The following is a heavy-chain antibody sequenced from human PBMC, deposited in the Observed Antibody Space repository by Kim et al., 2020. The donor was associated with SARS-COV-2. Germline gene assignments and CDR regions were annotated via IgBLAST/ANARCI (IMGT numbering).Heavy chain of an antibody. V-gene: IGHV5-10-1*01. D-gene: IGHD4-4*01. CDR3: TSHRNYDKPFDY. J-gene: IGHJ4*02. CDR1: GYSFTSYW. Sequence: GESLKISCKGSGYSFTSYWISWVRQMPGKGLEWMGRIDPSDSYTNYSPSFQGHVTISADKSISTAYLQWSSLKASDTAMYYCTSHRNYDKPFDYWGQGTLVTVSS. CDR2: IDPSDSYT.